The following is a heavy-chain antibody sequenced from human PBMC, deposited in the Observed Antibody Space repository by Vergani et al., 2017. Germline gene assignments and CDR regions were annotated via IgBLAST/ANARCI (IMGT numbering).Heavy chain of an antibody. V-gene: IGHV1-69*01. CDR1: GGTFSSYA. J-gene: IGHJ5*02. Sequence: QVQLVQSGAEVKKPGSSVKVSCKASGGTFSSYAISWVRQAPGQGLEWMGGIIPIFGTANYAQKFQGRVTITADESTSTAYMELSSLRSEDTAVYYCAREXCSSTSCYPYWFDPWGQETLVTVSS. D-gene: IGHD2-2*01. CDR3: AREXCSSTSCYPYWFDP. CDR2: IIPIFGTA.